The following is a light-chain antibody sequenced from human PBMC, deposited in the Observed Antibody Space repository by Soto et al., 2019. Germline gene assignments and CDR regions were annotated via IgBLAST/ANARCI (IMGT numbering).Light chain of an antibody. J-gene: IGLJ1*01. CDR3: NSYTSASFYV. CDR1: TSYIAGYTY. Sequence: QCVLAQPASVSGSPGQSITISCTGTTSYIAGYTYVSWYQQHPGKAPKLLIYEVTSRASGVSHRFSGSKSGNTASLTISGLQAEDEAEYYCNSYTSASFYVFGTGTKVTV. V-gene: IGLV2-14*01. CDR2: EVT.